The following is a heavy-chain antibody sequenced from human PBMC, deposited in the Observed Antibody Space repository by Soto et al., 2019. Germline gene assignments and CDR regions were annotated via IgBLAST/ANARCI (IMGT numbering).Heavy chain of an antibody. V-gene: IGHV3-9*01. CDR2: ISWNSNSI. CDR3: IKEPRYYYYMDV. CDR1: GLTFDDFA. Sequence: VQLVESGGGLVQPGRSLRLSCVASGLTFDDFAMHWVRQAPGKGLEWVSGISWNSNSIGYADSVKGRFTISRDNTKNSLYLQMNSLSAEDTALYYCIKEPRYYYYMDVWGKGTTVTVSS. J-gene: IGHJ6*03.